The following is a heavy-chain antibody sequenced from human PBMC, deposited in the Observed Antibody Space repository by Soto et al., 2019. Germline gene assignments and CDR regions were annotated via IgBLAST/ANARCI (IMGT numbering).Heavy chain of an antibody. V-gene: IGHV5-10-1*01. CDR1: GYSFTSYW. Sequence: GESLKISCKGSGYSFTSYWISWVRQMPGKGLEWMGRIDPSDSYTNYSPSFQGHVTISADKSISTAYLQWSSLKASDTATYYCARHYCSSTSCGIYYYYYGMDVWGQGTTVTVSS. J-gene: IGHJ6*02. CDR3: ARHYCSSTSCGIYYYYYGMDV. D-gene: IGHD2-2*01. CDR2: IDPSDSYT.